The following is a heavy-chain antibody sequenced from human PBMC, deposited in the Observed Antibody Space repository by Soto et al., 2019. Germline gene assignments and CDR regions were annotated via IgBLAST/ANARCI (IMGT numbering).Heavy chain of an antibody. V-gene: IGHV1-69*13. Sequence: ASVKVSCKASGGTFSSYAISWVRQAPGQGLEWMGGIIPIFGTANYAQKFQGRVTITADESTSTAYMELSSLRSEDTAVYYCARGRQSYYYDSSGYFFDYWGQGTLVTVS. J-gene: IGHJ4*02. CDR2: IIPIFGTA. D-gene: IGHD3-22*01. CDR3: ARGRQSYYYDSSGYFFDY. CDR1: GGTFSSYA.